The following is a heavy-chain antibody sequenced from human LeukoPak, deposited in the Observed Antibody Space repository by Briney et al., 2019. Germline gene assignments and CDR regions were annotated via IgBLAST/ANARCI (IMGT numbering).Heavy chain of an antibody. V-gene: IGHV3-30*04. J-gene: IGHJ4*02. CDR1: GFTFSSFA. CDR2: ISYDGSNK. Sequence: GGSLRLSCSASGFTFSSFAMHWVRQAPGKGLEWVAVISYDGSNKYYADSVKGRFTISRDNSKNTLYLQMNSLRAEDTAVYYCARDHYDSNFDYWGQGTLVTVSS. CDR3: ARDHYDSNFDY. D-gene: IGHD3-22*01.